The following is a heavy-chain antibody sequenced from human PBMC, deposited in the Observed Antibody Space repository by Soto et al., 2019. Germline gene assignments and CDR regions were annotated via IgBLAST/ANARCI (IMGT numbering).Heavy chain of an antibody. J-gene: IGHJ5*02. D-gene: IGHD2-21*01. CDR2: VYYTGFT. V-gene: IGHV4-39*01. CDR3: ARLPVVVIALGYFDP. Sequence: QLQLQESGPGLVKPSETLSLTCTVSGDSISSSYYWGWVRQPPGKGLECIGAVYYTGFTYYNPSLKSRLTISLDTSKNQFSLRLSSVTAADTAIYYCARLPVVVIALGYFDPWSPGTLVTVSS. CDR1: GDSISSSYY.